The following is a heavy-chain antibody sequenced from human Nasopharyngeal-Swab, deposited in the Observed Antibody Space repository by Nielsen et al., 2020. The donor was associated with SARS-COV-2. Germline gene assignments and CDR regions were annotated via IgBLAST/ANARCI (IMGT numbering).Heavy chain of an antibody. CDR3: ARERYSSSWYFDY. CDR2: IWYDGSNK. J-gene: IGHJ4*02. Sequence: GGSLRLSCAASGFTLSSNSMNWVRQAPGKGLEWVAVIWYDGSNKYYADSVKGRFTISRDNSKNTLYLQMNSLRAEDTAVYYCARERYSSSWYFDYWGQGTLVTVSS. D-gene: IGHD6-13*01. CDR1: GFTLSSNS. V-gene: IGHV3-33*08.